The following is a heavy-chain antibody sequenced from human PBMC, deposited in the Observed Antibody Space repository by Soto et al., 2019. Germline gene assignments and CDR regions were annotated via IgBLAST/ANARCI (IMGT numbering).Heavy chain of an antibody. J-gene: IGHJ5*02. D-gene: IGHD5-12*01. CDR3: ATLIRGYYSFDP. CDR1: GGSIASGGYY. CDR2: IYHTGST. Sequence: QVQLQESGPGLVKPSQTLPLTCSVSGGSIASGGYYWSWIRQHPGKGLEWIGFIYHTGSTYYNPSLKSRVIISLDTSKNQFSLRLSSVTAADTAVYYCATLIRGYYSFDPWGQGSLVTVSS. V-gene: IGHV4-31*03.